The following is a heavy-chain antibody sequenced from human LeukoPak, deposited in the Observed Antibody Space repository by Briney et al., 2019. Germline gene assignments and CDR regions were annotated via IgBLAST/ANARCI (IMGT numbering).Heavy chain of an antibody. Sequence: PGGSLRLSCAASGFTFSSYAMSWVRQAPGKGLEWVSAISGSGGSTYYADSVKGRFTISRDNSKNTLYLQMNSLRAEDTAVYYCARLAADCSSTSCYYYYMDVWGKGTAVTISS. J-gene: IGHJ6*03. CDR1: GFTFSSYA. CDR2: ISGSGGST. CDR3: ARLAADCSSTSCYYYYMDV. D-gene: IGHD2-2*01. V-gene: IGHV3-23*01.